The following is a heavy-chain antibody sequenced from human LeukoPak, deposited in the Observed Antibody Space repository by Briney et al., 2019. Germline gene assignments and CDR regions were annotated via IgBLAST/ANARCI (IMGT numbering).Heavy chain of an antibody. V-gene: IGHV4-59*08. J-gene: IGHJ4*02. CDR3: ARGGGPLGYCSGGSCLDY. D-gene: IGHD2-15*01. CDR1: GGSISSYY. CDR2: IYYSGST. Sequence: SETLSLTCTVSGGSISSYYWSWIRKPPGKGLEWIGYIYYSGSTNYNPSLKSRVTISVDTSKNQFSLKLSSVTAADTAVYYCARGGGPLGYCSGGSCLDYWGQGTLVTVSS.